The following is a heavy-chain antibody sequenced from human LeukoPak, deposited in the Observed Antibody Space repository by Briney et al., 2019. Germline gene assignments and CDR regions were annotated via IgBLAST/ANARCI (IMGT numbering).Heavy chain of an antibody. J-gene: IGHJ4*02. Sequence: GGSLRLSCAASGFTFSSYSMNWVRQAPGKGLEWVSSISSSSSYIYYADSVKGRFTISRDNAKNSLYPQMNSLRAEDTAVYYCARDRGGSGSLDYWGQGTLVTVSS. CDR2: ISSSSSYI. CDR1: GFTFSSYS. CDR3: ARDRGGSGSLDY. D-gene: IGHD3-10*01. V-gene: IGHV3-21*01.